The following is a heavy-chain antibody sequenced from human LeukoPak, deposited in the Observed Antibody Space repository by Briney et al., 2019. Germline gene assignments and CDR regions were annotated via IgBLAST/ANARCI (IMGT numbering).Heavy chain of an antibody. CDR2: IFSDSGAI. D-gene: IGHD3-9*01. CDR3: ARDRTSAQYYDILTGFDY. CDR1: GFTFSSYS. V-gene: IGHV3-48*01. Sequence: HTGGSLRLSCAASGFTFSSYSMNWVRQAPGKGLEWVSYIFSDSGAIYYADSVKGRFTISRDNAKNSLYLQMNSLRAEDTAVYYCARDRTSAQYYDILTGFDYWGQGTLVTVSS. J-gene: IGHJ4*02.